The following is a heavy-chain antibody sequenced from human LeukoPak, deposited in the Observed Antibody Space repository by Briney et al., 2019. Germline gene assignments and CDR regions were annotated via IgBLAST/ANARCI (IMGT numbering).Heavy chain of an antibody. CDR1: GFALRSYS. J-gene: IGHJ6*02. D-gene: IGHD3-10*01. Sequence: GGSLRLSCAASGFALRSYSVTWVRQAPGKGLEWVSSISSTSAYIYYAESVKGRFSISRDNAKNSLYLQMNSLRAEDTAVYYCAREGVWFGDPYGMDVWGQGTTVTVSS. CDR2: ISSTSAYI. V-gene: IGHV3-21*01. CDR3: AREGVWFGDPYGMDV.